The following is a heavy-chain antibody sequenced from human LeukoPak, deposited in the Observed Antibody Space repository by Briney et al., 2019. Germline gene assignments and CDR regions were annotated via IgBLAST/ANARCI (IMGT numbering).Heavy chain of an antibody. CDR1: GFTFSDYY. CDR2: ISSSGSTI. Sequence: GGSLRLSCAASGFTFSDYYMSWIRQAPGKGLEWVSYISSSGSTIYYAASAKGRFTISRDNAKNSLYLQMNSLRAEDTAVYYCASRPHEWSTDVFPWGQGTLVTVSS. D-gene: IGHD3-3*01. J-gene: IGHJ4*02. V-gene: IGHV3-11*01. CDR3: ASRPHEWSTDVFP.